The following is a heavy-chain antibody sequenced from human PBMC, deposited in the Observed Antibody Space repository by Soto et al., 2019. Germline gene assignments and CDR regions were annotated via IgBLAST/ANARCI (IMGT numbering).Heavy chain of an antibody. V-gene: IGHV4-39*01. CDR1: GDSISSRSYY. D-gene: IGHD4-17*01. CDR2: IFYSGST. J-gene: IGHJ4*02. Sequence: PSETLSLTCTVSGDSISSRSYYWGWIRQPPGKGLEWIGSIFYSGSTYYNPSLKSRVTISVDTSKSQFSLKLSSVTAADTAVYYCARRGDYGDYDYWGQGTLVTVSS. CDR3: ARRGDYGDYDY.